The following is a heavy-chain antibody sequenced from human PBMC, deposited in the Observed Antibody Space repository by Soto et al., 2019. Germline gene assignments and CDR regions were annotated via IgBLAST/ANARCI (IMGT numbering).Heavy chain of an antibody. V-gene: IGHV1-3*04. J-gene: IGHJ1*01. CDR2: IKTATGHA. Sequence: QVQLVQSGAEVQRPGASVKVSCQASGYTFTTYDMHWVRQAPGQSLEWMGWIKTATGHAKYSQNFQDRVTMTRDTAASTGQMEFSSLRSEDTAVYFCVVSTGWWSFLYWGQGSLVTVAS. CDR1: GYTFTTYD. CDR3: VVSTGWWSFLY. D-gene: IGHD6-19*01.